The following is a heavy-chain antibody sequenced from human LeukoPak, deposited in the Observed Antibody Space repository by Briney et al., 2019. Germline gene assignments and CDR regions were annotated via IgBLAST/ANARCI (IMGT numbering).Heavy chain of an antibody. J-gene: IGHJ5*02. Sequence: SETLSLTCTVSGGSISSHYWSWIRQPPGKGLEWIGYIYYSGSTNYNPSLKSRVTISVDTSKNQFSLKLSSVTAADTAVYYCARTIRGFDPWGQGTLVTVSS. CDR2: IYYSGST. CDR1: GGSISSHY. D-gene: IGHD3-3*02. V-gene: IGHV4-59*08. CDR3: ARTIRGFDP.